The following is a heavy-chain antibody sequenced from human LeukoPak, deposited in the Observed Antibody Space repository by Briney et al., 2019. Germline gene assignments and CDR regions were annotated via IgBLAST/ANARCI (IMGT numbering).Heavy chain of an antibody. V-gene: IGHV4-59*01. J-gene: IGHJ4*02. CDR2: IYYSGST. CDR3: ASRRGIVGASFDY. CDR1: GGPISSYY. D-gene: IGHD1-26*01. Sequence: SETLSLTCTVSGGPISSYYWSWIRQPPGKGLEWIGYIYYSGSTNYNPSLKSRVTISVDTSKNQFSLKLSSVTAADTAVYYCASRRGIVGASFDYWGQGTLVTVSS.